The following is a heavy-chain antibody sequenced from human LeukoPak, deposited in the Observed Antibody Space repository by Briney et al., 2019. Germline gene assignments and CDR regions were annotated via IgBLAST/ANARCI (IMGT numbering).Heavy chain of an antibody. V-gene: IGHV1-46*01. CDR3: AREVDHGLRFLEWSKAFDY. CDR1: GYTFTNYF. Sequence: ASVKVSCKASGYTFTNYFMHWVRQAPGQGLEWMGVINPSGGGTTYAQRFQGRVTMTRDTSTSTVHMELSSLRSEDTAVYYCAREVDHGLRFLEWSKAFDYWGQGTLVTVSS. D-gene: IGHD3-3*01. CDR2: INPSGGGT. J-gene: IGHJ4*02.